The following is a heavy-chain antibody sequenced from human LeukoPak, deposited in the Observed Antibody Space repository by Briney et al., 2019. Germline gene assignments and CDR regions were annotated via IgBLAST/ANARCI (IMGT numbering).Heavy chain of an antibody. CDR3: ARVRAKKIVVVTAIDDDAFDI. J-gene: IGHJ3*02. V-gene: IGHV3-74*01. D-gene: IGHD2-21*02. CDR1: GFTFSSYW. Sequence: GGSLRLSCAASGFTFSSYWMHWVRQAPGKGLVWASRINSDGSSTSYADSVKGRFTISRDNAKNTLYLQMNSLRAEDTAVYYCARVRAKKIVVVTAIDDDAFDIWGQGTMVTVSS. CDR2: INSDGSST.